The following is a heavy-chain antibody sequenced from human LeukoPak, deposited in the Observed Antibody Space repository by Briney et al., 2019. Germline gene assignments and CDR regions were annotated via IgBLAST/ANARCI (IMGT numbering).Heavy chain of an antibody. CDR3: ARDNGIVGATTFDY. D-gene: IGHD1-26*01. V-gene: IGHV1-18*01. Sequence: ASVKVSCKASGFTFTSYGISWVRQAPGQGLEWMGWISAYNGNTNYAQKLQGRVTMTTDTSTSTAYMELRSLRSDDTAVYYCARDNGIVGATTFDYWGQGTLVTVSS. CDR2: ISAYNGNT. J-gene: IGHJ4*02. CDR1: GFTFTSYG.